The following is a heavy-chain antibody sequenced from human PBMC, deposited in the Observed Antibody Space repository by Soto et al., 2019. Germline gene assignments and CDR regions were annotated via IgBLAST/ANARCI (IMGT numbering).Heavy chain of an antibody. Sequence: QVQLVEAGGGVVQPGRFLRLSCAASGFTFSSYAMHWVRQAPGKGLEWVALIWYDGGNEYYADSVKGRFTISRDNSKNMLYLQMSSLRAEDTAVYYCARGDFYGSGSSLDYWGQGTLVTVSS. CDR3: ARGDFYGSGSSLDY. CDR2: IWYDGGNE. J-gene: IGHJ4*02. D-gene: IGHD3-10*01. CDR1: GFTFSSYA. V-gene: IGHV3-33*01.